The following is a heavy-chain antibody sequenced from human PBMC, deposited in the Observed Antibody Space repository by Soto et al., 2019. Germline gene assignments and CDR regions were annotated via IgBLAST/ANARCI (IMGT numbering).Heavy chain of an antibody. D-gene: IGHD3-16*02. CDR3: SKALGELSPESYDH. CDR1: GFTFSSYG. V-gene: IGHV3-30*18. J-gene: IGHJ4*02. Sequence: QVQLVESGGGVVQPGRSLRLSCAASGFTFSSYGMHWVRQAPGKGLEWVAIISYDGSNQYYADSVKGRFTISRDNSKNPLYLQMNSLRAEETAVYYFSKALGELSPESYDHWGQGVLVTVSS. CDR2: ISYDGSNQ.